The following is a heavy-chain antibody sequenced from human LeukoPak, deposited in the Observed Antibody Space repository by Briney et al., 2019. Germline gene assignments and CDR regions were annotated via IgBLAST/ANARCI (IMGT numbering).Heavy chain of an antibody. Sequence: SETLSLTCTVSGGSISSSSYYWGWIRQPPGKGLEWIGSIYYSGSTYYNPSLKSRVTISVDTSKNQFSLKLSSVTAADTAVYYCARDYDILTGYYGFPFFDCWGQGILVTVSS. V-gene: IGHV4-39*07. CDR3: ARDYDILTGYYGFPFFDC. CDR1: GGSISSSSYY. J-gene: IGHJ4*02. CDR2: IYYSGST. D-gene: IGHD3-9*01.